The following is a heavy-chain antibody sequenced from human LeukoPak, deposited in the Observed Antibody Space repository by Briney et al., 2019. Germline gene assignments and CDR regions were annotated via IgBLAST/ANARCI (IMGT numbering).Heavy chain of an antibody. Sequence: PGGSLRLSCAASGFTFSSYWMHWVRQAPGKGLVWVSRINSDGSSTSYADSVKGRFTTSRDNAKNTLYLQMNSLGVEDTAVYYCARDLHWGASDYWGQGTLVTVSS. V-gene: IGHV3-74*01. CDR2: INSDGSST. D-gene: IGHD1-26*01. CDR3: ARDLHWGASDY. CDR1: GFTFSSYW. J-gene: IGHJ4*02.